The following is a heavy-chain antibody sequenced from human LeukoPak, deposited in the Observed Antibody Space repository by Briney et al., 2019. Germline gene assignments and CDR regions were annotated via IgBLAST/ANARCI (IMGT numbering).Heavy chain of an antibody. CDR3: ARNRTHCSSTSCTLYYYYYMDV. CDR2: ISCSGGST. D-gene: IGHD2-2*01. J-gene: IGHJ6*03. Sequence: GGSLRLSCAASGFTFSIYAMSWVRQAPGKGLEWVSAISCSGGSTYYADSVKGRFTISRDNSKNTLYLQMNSLRAEDTAVYYCARNRTHCSSTSCTLYYYYYMDVWGKGTTVTVSS. CDR1: GFTFSIYA. V-gene: IGHV3-23*01.